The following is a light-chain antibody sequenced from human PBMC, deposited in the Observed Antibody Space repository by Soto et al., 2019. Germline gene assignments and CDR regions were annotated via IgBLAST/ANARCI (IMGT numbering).Light chain of an antibody. Sequence: VVLALSPATLSLHPGKRATLSCMASQNISNYLIWYQQKPGQAPRLLIYAASSRATGIPDRFSGSGSGTDFTLTISRLEPEDFAVYYCQQYGSSLFSFGPGTKVD. J-gene: IGKJ3*01. CDR2: AAS. V-gene: IGKV3-20*01. CDR1: QNISNY. CDR3: QQYGSSLFS.